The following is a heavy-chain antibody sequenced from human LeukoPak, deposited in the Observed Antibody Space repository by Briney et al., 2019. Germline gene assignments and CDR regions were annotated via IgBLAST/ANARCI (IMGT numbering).Heavy chain of an antibody. V-gene: IGHV4-39*07. D-gene: IGHD3-10*01. CDR1: GGSISSSSYY. CDR2: IYYSGST. CDR3: ARDWDGSGSSRIDY. J-gene: IGHJ4*02. Sequence: KPSETLSLTCTVSGGSISSSSYYWGWIRQPPGKGLEWIGSIYYSGSTYYNPSLKSRVTISVDTSKNQFSLKLSSVTAADTAVYYCARDWDGSGSSRIDYWGQGTLVTVSS.